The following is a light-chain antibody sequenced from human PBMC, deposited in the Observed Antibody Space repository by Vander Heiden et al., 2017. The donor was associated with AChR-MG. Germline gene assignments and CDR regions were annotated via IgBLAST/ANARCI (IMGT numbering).Light chain of an antibody. V-gene: IGLV2-14*01. CDR3: SSYTSSSTDV. J-gene: IGLJ1*01. CDR1: SSDVGGYNY. Sequence: QSALTQPASVSGSPGQSITISCTGTSSDVGGYNYVSWYQQHPGKAPKLRIYDVSKRPSGVSNRFSGSKSGNTASLTISGLQAEDEADYYCSSYTSSSTDVFGTGTKVTVL. CDR2: DVS.